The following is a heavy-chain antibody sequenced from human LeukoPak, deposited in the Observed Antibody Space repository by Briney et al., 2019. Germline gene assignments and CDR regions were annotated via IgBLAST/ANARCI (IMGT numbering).Heavy chain of an antibody. CDR2: INHSGST. CDR3: ARGGRSSSWRTFGWFDP. Sequence: SETLSLTCAVYGGSFSGYYWSWIRQPPGKGLEWIGEINHSGSTNYNPSLKSRVTISVDTSKNQFSLKLSSVTAADTAVYYCARGGRSSSWRTFGWFDPWGLGTLVTVSS. V-gene: IGHV4-34*01. D-gene: IGHD6-13*01. J-gene: IGHJ5*02. CDR1: GGSFSGYY.